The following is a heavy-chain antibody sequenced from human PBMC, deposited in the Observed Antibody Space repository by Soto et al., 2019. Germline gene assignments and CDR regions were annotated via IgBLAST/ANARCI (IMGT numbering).Heavy chain of an antibody. D-gene: IGHD1-1*01. J-gene: IGHJ4*02. V-gene: IGHV4-34*01. CDR2: ISESGST. Sequence: QVQLQQWGAGPVKPSETLSLSCAVYGQSFSGHSWAWIRQPPGKGLEWIGEISESGSTYYNPSLKSRITISTDTSKNQFSLKLNSVTAADTAAYFCARGSGIVALPGELEDVNYDFWGQGTLVNVSS. CDR1: GQSFSGHS. CDR3: ARGSGIVALPGELEDVNYDF.